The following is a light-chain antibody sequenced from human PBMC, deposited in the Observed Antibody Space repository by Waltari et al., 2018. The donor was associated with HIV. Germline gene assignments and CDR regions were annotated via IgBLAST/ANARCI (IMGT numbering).Light chain of an antibody. J-gene: IGLJ3*02. CDR1: SSDVGGYNY. V-gene: IGLV2-14*01. CDR2: EVS. Sequence: QSALTQPAPESGSPGQSITIPCTGTSSDVGGYNYVSWYQQHPGKAPKPMIYEVSNRPSGVSNRFSGSKSGNTASLTISGLQAEDEADYYCSSYTSSSTRVFGGGTNLTVL. CDR3: SSYTSSSTRV.